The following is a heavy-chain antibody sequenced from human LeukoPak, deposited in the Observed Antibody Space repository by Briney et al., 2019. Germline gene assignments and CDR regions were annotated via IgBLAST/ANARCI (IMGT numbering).Heavy chain of an antibody. Sequence: GGSLRLSCAASEVTVTSNYMSWVRQGPGKGLQWVSVIYPGGDIYYADSVKGRFIISRDNSKNTLSLQMNSLTADDTAVYYCTTVIAYDSNGQGGQGTLVTVSS. CDR3: TTVIAYDSNGQ. CDR1: EVTVTSNY. V-gene: IGHV3-53*01. J-gene: IGHJ4*02. CDR2: IYPGGDI. D-gene: IGHD3-22*01.